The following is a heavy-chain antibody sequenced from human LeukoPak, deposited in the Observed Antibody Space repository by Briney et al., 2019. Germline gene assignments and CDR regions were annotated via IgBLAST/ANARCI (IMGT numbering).Heavy chain of an antibody. CDR1: GFTFSSYA. CDR2: ISGSGGST. CDR3: AKEGQILWFGELLSYFDY. J-gene: IGHJ4*02. V-gene: IGHV3-23*01. Sequence: GGSLRLSCAASGFTFSSYAMSCVRQAPGKGLEGVSAISGSGGSTYYADAVKGRFTISRDNSKNTLYLQMNSLRAEDTAVYYCAKEGQILWFGELLSYFDYWGQGTLVTVSS. D-gene: IGHD3-10*01.